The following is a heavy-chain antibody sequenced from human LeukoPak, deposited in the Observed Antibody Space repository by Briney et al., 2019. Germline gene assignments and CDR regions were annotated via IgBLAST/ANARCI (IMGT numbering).Heavy chain of an antibody. V-gene: IGHV3-30*03. CDR2: MSDDGRSQ. CDR1: GFTFNEFH. J-gene: IGHJ4*02. CDR3: ARDPGGIDIPET. D-gene: IGHD2-21*01. Sequence: GGSLRLSCTASGFTFNEFHMHWVRQAPGKGLEWVAVMSDDGRSQYYGDSVRGRFTISRDNSRNTLFLQMSRLRPDDTAVYYCARDPGGIDIPETWGQGTLVTAS.